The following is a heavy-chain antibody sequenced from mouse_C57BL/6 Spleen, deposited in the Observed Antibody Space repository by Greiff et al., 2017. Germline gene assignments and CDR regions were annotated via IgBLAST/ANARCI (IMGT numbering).Heavy chain of an antibody. CDR2: IDPSDSYT. Sequence: QVQLQQPGAELVRPGTSVKLSCKASGYTFTSYWMHWVKQSPGQGLEWIGVIDPSDSYTNYNQKFKGKATLTVDTSSSTAYMQLSSLTSEDSAVYYCARRYGSSHWYFDVWGTGTTVTVAS. CDR1: GYTFTSYW. J-gene: IGHJ1*03. CDR3: ARRYGSSHWYFDV. D-gene: IGHD1-1*01. V-gene: IGHV1-59*01.